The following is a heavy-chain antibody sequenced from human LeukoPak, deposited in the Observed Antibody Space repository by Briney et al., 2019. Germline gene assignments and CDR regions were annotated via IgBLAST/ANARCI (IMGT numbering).Heavy chain of an antibody. CDR2: IYYSGST. V-gene: IGHV4-39*01. CDR3: ASLPLGGAFDI. Sequence: SETLSLTCTVSGGSLSSGSYYWGWIRQPPGKGLEWIGSIYYSGSTYYNPSLKSRVTISVDTSKNQFSLKLSSVTAADTAVYYCASLPLGGAFDIWGQGTMVTVSS. CDR1: GGSLSSGSYY. J-gene: IGHJ3*02. D-gene: IGHD3-16*01.